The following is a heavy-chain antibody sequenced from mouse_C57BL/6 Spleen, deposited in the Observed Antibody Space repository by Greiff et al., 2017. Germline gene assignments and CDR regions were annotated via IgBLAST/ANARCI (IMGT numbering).Heavy chain of an antibody. CDR2: INPSNGGT. Sequence: QVQLQQPGTDLVKPGASVKLSCKASGSTFTSYWMHWVKQRPGPCLEWIGNINPSNGGTNYNEKFKSKATLTVDNASSTAYMQLSSLTSEDSAVYYCARGYDYDWFAYWGQGTLVTVSA. CDR1: GSTFTSYW. D-gene: IGHD2-4*01. CDR3: ARGYDYDWFAY. V-gene: IGHV1-53*01. J-gene: IGHJ3*01.